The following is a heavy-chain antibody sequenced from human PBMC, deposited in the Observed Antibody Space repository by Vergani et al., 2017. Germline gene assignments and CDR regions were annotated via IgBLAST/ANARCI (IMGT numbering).Heavy chain of an antibody. Sequence: EVQLVQSGAEVKKPGESLRISCQISGYNFTNYWLGWVRQMPGKGLEWMGRIDPSDSYTNYSPSFQGHVTISADKSISTAYLQWSSLKASDTAMYYCARQVAVAGKWWGPYYYYGIDVWGQGTTVTVSS. CDR2: IDPSDSYT. V-gene: IGHV5-10-1*01. D-gene: IGHD6-19*01. CDR3: ARQVAVAGKWWGPYYYYGIDV. J-gene: IGHJ6*02. CDR1: GYNFTNYW.